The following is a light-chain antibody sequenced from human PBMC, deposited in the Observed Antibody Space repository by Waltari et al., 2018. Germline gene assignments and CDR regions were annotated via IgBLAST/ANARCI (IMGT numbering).Light chain of an antibody. J-gene: IGKJ1*01. CDR2: KAS. CDR1: QNINRW. V-gene: IGKV1-5*03. Sequence: DIQMTQSPSTLSASVGDRVTITCRASQNINRWLAWYQQKAGKAPHLLSYKASSLESGVPQRFSGSGSGTEFTLTISSLQPDDFATYYGQQYNSYPAFGQGTKVEMK. CDR3: QQYNSYPA.